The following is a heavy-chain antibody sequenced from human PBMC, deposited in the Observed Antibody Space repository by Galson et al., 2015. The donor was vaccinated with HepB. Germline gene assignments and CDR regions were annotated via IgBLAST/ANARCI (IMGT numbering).Heavy chain of an antibody. V-gene: IGHV3-23*01. CDR1: GFTFRGHA. J-gene: IGHJ5*02. Sequence: SLRLSCAASGFTFRGHAMSWVRQAPGKGLEWVSSLSGSGMSILYAESVKGRFTISRDNFKNTLYLQMNSLRAEDTALYYCAKDEDFDSTGVLDRWGQGTLVVVSS. CDR2: LSGSGMSI. CDR3: AKDEDFDSTGVLDR. D-gene: IGHD2-8*02.